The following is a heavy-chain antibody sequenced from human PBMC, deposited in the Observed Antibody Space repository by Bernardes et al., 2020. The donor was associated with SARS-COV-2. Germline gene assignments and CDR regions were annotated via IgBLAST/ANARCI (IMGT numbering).Heavy chain of an antibody. V-gene: IGHV5-51*01. J-gene: IGHJ4*02. CDR2: IYPGDSNI. Sequence: GYSLKIPCKGSGYGFTSYWIGWVRQRPGKGLEWMGIIYPGDSNIRISPSFQGQVTISADKSIATAFLQWSSLRASDTAVYYCVRPPSDSAFYYHYWGQGTLVTVSS. CDR3: VRPPSDSAFYYHY. D-gene: IGHD3-22*01. CDR1: GYGFTSYW.